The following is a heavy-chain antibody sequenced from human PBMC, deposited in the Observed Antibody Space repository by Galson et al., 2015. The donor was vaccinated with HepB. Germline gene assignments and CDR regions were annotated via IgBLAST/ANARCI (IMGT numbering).Heavy chain of an antibody. V-gene: IGHV3-7*03. CDR3: SRPLSTTSYYCYGVDV. CDR2: LSSDGSLK. D-gene: IGHD1-1*01. J-gene: IGHJ6*02. Sequence: SLRLSCAVSGFKFSDYWMSWVRQAPGKGLQWVAYLSSDGSLKYYVDSVKGRFTISRDDSKSIAYLQMNSLKTEDTAVYYCSRPLSTTSYYCYGVDVWGQGTTVTVSS. CDR1: GFKFSDYW.